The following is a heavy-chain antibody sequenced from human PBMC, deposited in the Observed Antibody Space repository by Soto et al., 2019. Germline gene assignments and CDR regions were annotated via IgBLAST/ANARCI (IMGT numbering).Heavy chain of an antibody. D-gene: IGHD3-3*01. CDR1: GFTFSNYD. CDR3: AKPSSSLEWPPFDP. Sequence: GGSLRLSCSASGFTFSNYDMVWVRQAPGKGLEYISAITSHGHITYYADSVKGRFTISRDNSKKTAHLQMNFLRPEDSAIYYCAKPSSSLEWPPFDPWGQGTLVTVSS. J-gene: IGHJ5*02. V-gene: IGHV3-64*04. CDR2: ITSHGHIT.